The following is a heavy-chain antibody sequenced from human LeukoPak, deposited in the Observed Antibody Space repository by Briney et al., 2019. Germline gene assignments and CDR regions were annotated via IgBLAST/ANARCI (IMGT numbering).Heavy chain of an antibody. CDR1: GGTFSSYA. J-gene: IGHJ3*02. Sequence: SVKVSCKASGGTFSSYAISWVRQAPGQGLEWMGGIIPIFGTANYAQKFQGRVTITADKSTSTAYMELSSLRSEDTAVYYCLYGSGTPGAFDIWGQGTMVTVSS. V-gene: IGHV1-69*06. CDR3: LYGSGTPGAFDI. CDR2: IIPIFGTA. D-gene: IGHD3-10*01.